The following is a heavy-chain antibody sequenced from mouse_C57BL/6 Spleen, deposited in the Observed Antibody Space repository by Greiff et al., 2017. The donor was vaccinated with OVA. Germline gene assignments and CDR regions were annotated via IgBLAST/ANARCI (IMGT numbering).Heavy chain of an antibody. V-gene: IGHV1-15*01. Sequence: VQLQESGAELVRPGASVTLSCKASGYTFTDYEMHWVKQTPVHGLEWIGAIDPETGGTAYNQKFKGKAILTADKSSSTAYMELRSLTSEDSAVYYCTRSLRQLRLRGFDYWGQGTTLTVSS. CDR1: GYTFTDYE. J-gene: IGHJ2*01. CDR3: TRSLRQLRLRGFDY. CDR2: IDPETGGT. D-gene: IGHD3-2*02.